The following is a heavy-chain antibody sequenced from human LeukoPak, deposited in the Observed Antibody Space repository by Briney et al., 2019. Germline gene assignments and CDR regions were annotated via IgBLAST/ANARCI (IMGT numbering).Heavy chain of an antibody. J-gene: IGHJ3*02. D-gene: IGHD4-17*01. V-gene: IGHV3-74*01. CDR2: INSDGSST. CDR1: GFTFSSYW. CDR3: ARAPGDYGDYSDAFDI. Sequence: GGSLRLSCAASGFTFSSYWMHWVRQAPGKGLVWVSRINSDGSSTSYADSVRGRFSISRDNAKNTLYLQMNSLRAEDTAVYYCARAPGDYGDYSDAFDIWGQGTMVTVSS.